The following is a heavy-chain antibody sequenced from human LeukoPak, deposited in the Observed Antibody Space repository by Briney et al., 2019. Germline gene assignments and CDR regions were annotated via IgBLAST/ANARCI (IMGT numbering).Heavy chain of an antibody. CDR1: GGSISSGGYY. V-gene: IGHV4-30-2*01. Sequence: SETLSLTCTVSGGSISSGGYYWSWIRQPPGKGLEWIGYIYHSGSTYYNPSLKSRVTISVDRSKNQFSLKLSSVTAADTAVYYCARESAGLVLDYWGQGTLVTVSS. J-gene: IGHJ4*02. CDR3: ARESAGLVLDY. CDR2: IYHSGST. D-gene: IGHD6-6*01.